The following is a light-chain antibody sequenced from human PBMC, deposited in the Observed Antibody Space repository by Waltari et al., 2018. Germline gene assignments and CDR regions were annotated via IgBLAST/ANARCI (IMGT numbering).Light chain of an antibody. J-gene: IGLJ2*01. CDR1: SSDIGASNY. V-gene: IGLV2-14*03. CDR2: DVS. CDR3: SSYTSTSTPVV. Sequence: QSALTQPASVSGSPGRSNTISCTGTSSDIGASNYVPWYQQHPGKAPKLMIYDVSNRPSGVSNRFSGSKSGNTASLTISGLQADDEADYYCSSYTSTSTPVVFGGGTKLTVL.